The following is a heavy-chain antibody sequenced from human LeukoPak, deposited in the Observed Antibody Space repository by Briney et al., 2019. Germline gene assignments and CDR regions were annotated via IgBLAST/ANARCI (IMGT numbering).Heavy chain of an antibody. Sequence: GGSLRLSCAASGFTFSSYSMNWVRQAPGKGLEWVSYISSSSSTIYYADSVKGRFTISRDNSKNTLYLQMNSLRAEDTAIYYCAKKGYYASGSYFDYWGQGTLVTVSS. J-gene: IGHJ4*02. CDR2: ISSSSSTI. D-gene: IGHD3-10*01. V-gene: IGHV3-48*01. CDR3: AKKGYYASGSYFDY. CDR1: GFTFSSYS.